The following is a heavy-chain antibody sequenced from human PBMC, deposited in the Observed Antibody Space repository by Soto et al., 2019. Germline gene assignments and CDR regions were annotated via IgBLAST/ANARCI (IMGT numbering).Heavy chain of an antibody. CDR1: GGSFSGYY. J-gene: IGHJ6*02. V-gene: IGHV4-34*01. CDR3: ASHRYCDWSDPYYYYGMEV. Sequence: PSETLSLTCAVYGGSFSGYYWSWIRQPPGKGLEWIGEINHSGSTNYNPSLKSRVTISVDTSKNQFSLKLSSVTAADTAVYYCASHRYCDWSDPYYYYGMEVWGQWTTVTVS. D-gene: IGHD3-9*01. CDR2: INHSGST.